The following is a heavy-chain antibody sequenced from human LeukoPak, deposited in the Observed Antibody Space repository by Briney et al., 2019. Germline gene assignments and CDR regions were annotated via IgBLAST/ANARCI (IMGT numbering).Heavy chain of an antibody. CDR3: AKGTLYYDILTGYYYFDY. CDR2: ISGSGGST. V-gene: IGHV3-23*01. D-gene: IGHD3-9*01. CDR1: GFTFSSYA. Sequence: PGGSLRLSCAASGFTFSSYAMSWVRQAPGKGLEWVSAISGSGGSTYYADSVKGRFTISRDNSKNTLYLQMNSLRAEDTAVYYCAKGTLYYDILTGYYYFDYWGQGTLVTVSS. J-gene: IGHJ4*02.